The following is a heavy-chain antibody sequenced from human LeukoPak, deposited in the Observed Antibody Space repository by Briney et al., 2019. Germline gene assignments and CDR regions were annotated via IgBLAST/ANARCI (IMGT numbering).Heavy chain of an antibody. D-gene: IGHD3-10*01. J-gene: IGHJ3*02. V-gene: IGHV3-9*01. CDR2: ISWNSGSI. CDR3: AKDRGPLWFGEFDAFDI. CDR1: GFTFDDYA. Sequence: PGGSLRLSCAASGFTFDDYAMHWVRQAPGKGLEWVSGISWNSGSIGYADSVKGRFTISRDNAKNSLYLQMNSLRAEDTALYYCAKDRGPLWFGEFDAFDIWGQGTMVTVSS.